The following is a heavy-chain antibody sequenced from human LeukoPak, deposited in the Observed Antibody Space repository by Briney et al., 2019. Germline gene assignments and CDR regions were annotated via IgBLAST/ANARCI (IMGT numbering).Heavy chain of an antibody. CDR1: GFDLSTYE. J-gene: IGHJ5*02. CDR3: ARGDPHADL. Sequence: GGSLRLSCAASGFDLSTYEMSWVRQAPGKGLEWIADITISGHTKNYADSVKGRFTISRDNARTSLYLQMNSLRVEGTGVYYCARGDPHADLWGQGTLVTVSS. V-gene: IGHV3-48*03. CDR2: ITISGHTK.